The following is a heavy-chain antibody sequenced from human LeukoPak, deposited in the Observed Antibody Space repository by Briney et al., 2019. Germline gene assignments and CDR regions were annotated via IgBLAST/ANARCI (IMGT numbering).Heavy chain of an antibody. CDR2: ITSSSSSM. CDR3: ARDLAWGGY. CDR1: GFTFSIYT. Sequence: GGSLRLSCVASGFTFSIYTMSWVRQAPGKGLEWVSSITSSSSSMYSAYSVKGRLTISRDNAKNSLYLQMNSLRAEDTAVYYCARDLAWGGYWGQGTLVTVSS. V-gene: IGHV3-21*01. J-gene: IGHJ4*02. D-gene: IGHD7-27*01.